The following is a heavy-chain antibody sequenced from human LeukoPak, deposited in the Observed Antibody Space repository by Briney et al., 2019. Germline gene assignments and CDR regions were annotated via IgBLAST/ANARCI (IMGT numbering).Heavy chain of an antibody. CDR1: GYSISSGYY. D-gene: IGHD3-22*01. J-gene: IGHJ6*02. V-gene: IGHV4-38-2*02. Sequence: PSETLSLTCTVSGYSISSGYYWGWIRQPPGKGLEWIGSIYHSGSTYYNPSLKSRVTISVDTSKNQFSLKLSSVTAADTAVYYCARGNYYDSSGYPIYYYYGMDVWGQGTTVTVSS. CDR2: IYHSGST. CDR3: ARGNYYDSSGYPIYYYYGMDV.